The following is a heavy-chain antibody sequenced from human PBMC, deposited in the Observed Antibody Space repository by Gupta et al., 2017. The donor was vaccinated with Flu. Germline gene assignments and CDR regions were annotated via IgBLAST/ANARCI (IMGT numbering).Heavy chain of an antibody. Sequence: EVQLLESGGGLVQPGGSLRLSCAASGFTFSSYAMSWVRQAPGKGLEWVSAISGSGGSTYYADSVKGRFTISRDNSKNTLYLQMNSLRAEDTAVYYCASSGGSTVTTYYFDYWGQGTLVTVSS. CDR3: ASSGGSTVTTYYFDY. V-gene: IGHV3-23*01. J-gene: IGHJ4*02. CDR2: ISGSGGST. D-gene: IGHD4-17*01. CDR1: GFTFSSYA.